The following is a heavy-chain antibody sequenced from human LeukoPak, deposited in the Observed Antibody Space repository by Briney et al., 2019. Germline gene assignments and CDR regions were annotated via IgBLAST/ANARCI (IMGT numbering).Heavy chain of an antibody. D-gene: IGHD2-15*01. CDR3: ARVLYGGNPRGPFDY. Sequence: SETLSLTCAVYGGSFSGYYWSWIRQPPGKGLEWIGEINHSGSTNYNPSLKSRVTISVDTSKNQFSLKLSSVTAADTAVYYCARVLYGGNPRGPFDYWGQGTLVTVSS. CDR2: INHSGST. J-gene: IGHJ4*02. CDR1: GGSFSGYY. V-gene: IGHV4-34*01.